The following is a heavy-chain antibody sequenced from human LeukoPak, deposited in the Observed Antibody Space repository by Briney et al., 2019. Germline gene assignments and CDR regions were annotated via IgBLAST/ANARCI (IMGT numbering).Heavy chain of an antibody. CDR2: IYYSGST. J-gene: IGHJ4*02. CDR1: GGSVSSGSYY. Sequence: SETLSLTCTVSGGSVSSGSYYWSWIRQPPGKGLEWIGYIYYSGSTNYNPSLKSRVTISVDTSENQFSLKLSSVTAADTAVYYCARSLGITVPQNGLDYWGQGTLVTVSS. V-gene: IGHV4-61*01. D-gene: IGHD3-16*01. CDR3: ARSLGITVPQNGLDY.